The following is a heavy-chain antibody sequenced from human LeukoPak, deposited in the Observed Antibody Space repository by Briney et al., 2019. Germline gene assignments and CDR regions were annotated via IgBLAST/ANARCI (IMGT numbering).Heavy chain of an antibody. D-gene: IGHD1-26*01. Sequence: GESLKISCKGSGYTFTNYWISWVRQMPGKGLEWMGRIDPSDSYTKYSPSFQGYVTISTDRSISTAYLQWSSLKASDTAMYYCAIYQVGYYSDYWGQGTLVTVSS. J-gene: IGHJ4*02. CDR3: AIYQVGYYSDY. V-gene: IGHV5-10-1*01. CDR2: IDPSDSYT. CDR1: GYTFTNYW.